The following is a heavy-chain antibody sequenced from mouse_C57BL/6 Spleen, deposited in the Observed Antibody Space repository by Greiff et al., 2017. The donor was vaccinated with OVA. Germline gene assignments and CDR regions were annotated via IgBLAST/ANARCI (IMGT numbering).Heavy chain of an antibody. V-gene: IGHV2-2*01. CDR2: IWSGGST. CDR3: ARNIYYESWFAY. Sequence: QVQRVESGPGLVPPSQSLSITCTVSGFSLTSYGVHWVRQSPGKGLEWLGVIWSGGSTDYNAAFLSRLSISKDNSRSQVFFKMNSLKDDDTAVYYCARNIYYESWFAYWGQGTLLTVSA. CDR1: GFSLTSYG. D-gene: IGHD2-4*01. J-gene: IGHJ3*01.